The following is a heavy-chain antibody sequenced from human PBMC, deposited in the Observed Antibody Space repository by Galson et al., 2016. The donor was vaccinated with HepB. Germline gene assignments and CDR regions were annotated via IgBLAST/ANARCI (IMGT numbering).Heavy chain of an antibody. CDR3: ARVGRLDFWSGFYVPPFDF. CDR2: ISYSGST. V-gene: IGHV4-31*03. CDR1: GGSIRSGDYY. D-gene: IGHD3-3*01. J-gene: IGHJ4*02. Sequence: LSLTCTVSGGSIRSGDYYWSWIRQHPGKGLEWIGYISYSGSTYYNPSLKSRVTISVDTSKNQFSLKLSSVTAADTAVYYCARVGRLDFWSGFYVPPFDFWGQGIMFNVS.